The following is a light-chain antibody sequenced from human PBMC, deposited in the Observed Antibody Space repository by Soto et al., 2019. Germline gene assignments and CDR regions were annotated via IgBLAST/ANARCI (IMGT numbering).Light chain of an antibody. Sequence: QTVVTQEPSFSVSPGGTVTLTCGLSSGPVFTSSYPNWYQQTPGQAPRTLIFNTNTPSSGVPDRFSGSILGDKAALTITGAQADDDSYYYCLLYLGGGIWVFGGRTKLTVL. J-gene: IGLJ3*02. CDR3: LLYLGGGIWV. CDR1: SGPVFTSSY. CDR2: NTN. V-gene: IGLV8-61*01.